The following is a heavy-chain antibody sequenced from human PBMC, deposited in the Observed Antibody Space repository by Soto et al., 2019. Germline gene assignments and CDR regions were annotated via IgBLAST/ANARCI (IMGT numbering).Heavy chain of an antibody. D-gene: IGHD3-22*01. J-gene: IGHJ6*02. CDR2: ISGSGGST. Sequence: GGSLRLSCAASGFTFSSYAMSWIRQAPGKWLEWVSAISGSGGSTYYADSVKGRFTISRDNSKNTLYLQMNSLRAEDTAVYYCAKGRLYYYDSSGPHMDVWGQGXTVTVYS. CDR3: AKGRLYYYDSSGPHMDV. CDR1: GFTFSSYA. V-gene: IGHV3-23*01.